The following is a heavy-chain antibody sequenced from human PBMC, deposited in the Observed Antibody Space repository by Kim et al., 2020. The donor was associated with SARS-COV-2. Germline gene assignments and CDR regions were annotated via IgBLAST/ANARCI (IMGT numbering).Heavy chain of an antibody. CDR3: ARQWAVTTPHYYFDY. J-gene: IGHJ4*02. CDR1: GGSISSSSYY. V-gene: IGHV4-39*01. D-gene: IGHD4-17*01. Sequence: SETLSLTCTVSGGSISSSSYYWGWIRQPPGKGLEWIGSIYYSGSTYYNPSLKSRVTISVDTSKNQFSLKLSSVTAADTAVYYCARQWAVTTPHYYFDYWGPGNPVTLSP. CDR2: IYYSGST.